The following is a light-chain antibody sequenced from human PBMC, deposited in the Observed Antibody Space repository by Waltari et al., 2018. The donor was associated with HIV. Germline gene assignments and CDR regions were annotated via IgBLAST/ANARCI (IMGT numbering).Light chain of an antibody. CDR2: WAS. CDR3: QQYYDTLVT. V-gene: IGKV4-1*01. CDR1: QSVLDMSNDKNY. Sequence: DIVMTQSPDSLAVSLGERATSNCRSSQSVLDMSNDKNYLAWYQQKPGQPPKLLIYWASTRQSGVPARFSGSGSVADFTLTISGLQAEDVAVYYCQQYYDTLVTFGGGTRVEI. J-gene: IGKJ4*01.